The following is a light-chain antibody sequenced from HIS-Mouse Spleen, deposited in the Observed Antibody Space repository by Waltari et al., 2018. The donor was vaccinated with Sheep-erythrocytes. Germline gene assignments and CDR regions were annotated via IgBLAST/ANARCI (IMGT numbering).Light chain of an antibody. Sequence: DIVMTQSPLSLPVTPGEPASISCRSSQSLLHSNGYNYMDWYLQKPGQSPQPLIYLGSNRASGVADRFSGSGSGTDFTLKISRVEAEDVGVYYCMQALQTPAFGQGTKVEIK. V-gene: IGKV2-28*01. CDR2: LGS. J-gene: IGKJ1*01. CDR1: QSLLHSNGYNY. CDR3: MQALQTPA.